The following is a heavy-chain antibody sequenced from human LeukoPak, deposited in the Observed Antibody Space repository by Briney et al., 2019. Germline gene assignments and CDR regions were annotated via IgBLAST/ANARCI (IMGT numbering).Heavy chain of an antibody. J-gene: IGHJ5*02. CDR2: INHSGST. CDR3: ARQGVTMVRGVKAIWFDP. Sequence: SETLSLTCAVYGGSFSGYYWTWVRQPPGKGVEWGGEINHSGSTNYNPSLKSRVTISVDTPKSQFSLKLSSVTAADTAVYYCARQGVTMVRGVKAIWFDPWGQGTLVTVSS. D-gene: IGHD3-10*01. CDR1: GGSFSGYY. V-gene: IGHV4-34*01.